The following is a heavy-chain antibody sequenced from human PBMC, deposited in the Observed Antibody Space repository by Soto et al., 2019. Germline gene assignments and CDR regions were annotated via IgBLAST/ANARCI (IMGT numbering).Heavy chain of an antibody. D-gene: IGHD2-2*01. CDR3: AKGRCSSTSCVRGAFDI. CDR1: GFTFSSYA. J-gene: IGHJ3*02. V-gene: IGHV3-23*01. CDR2: ISGSGGGT. Sequence: EVQLLESGGGLVQPGGSLRLSCAASGFTFSSYAMSWVRQAPGKGLEWVSGISGSGGGTYYADSVKGRFTISRDNSKNTLYLQMTSLRADDTAVYYCAKGRCSSTSCVRGAFDIWGQGTTVTVSS.